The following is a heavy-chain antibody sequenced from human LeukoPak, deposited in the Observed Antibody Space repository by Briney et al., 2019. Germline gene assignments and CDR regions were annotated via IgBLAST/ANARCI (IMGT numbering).Heavy chain of an antibody. CDR3: ARDWDYYGSGSYDY. CDR2: IKNDESTA. D-gene: IGHD3-10*01. V-gene: IGHV3-74*03. Sequence: GGSLRLSCVASGFTITNNWMYWVRQAPGRGLVWVSRIKNDESTAVYADSVKGRFTISRDNAKNTLYLQMNSLRAEDTAVYYCARDWDYYGSGSYDYWGQGTLVTVSS. CDR1: GFTITNNW. J-gene: IGHJ4*02.